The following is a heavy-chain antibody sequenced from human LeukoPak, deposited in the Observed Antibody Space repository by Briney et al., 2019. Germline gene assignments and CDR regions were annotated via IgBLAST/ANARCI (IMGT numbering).Heavy chain of an antibody. CDR2: ISAYNGNT. CDR1: GYTFTSYG. D-gene: IGHD6-6*01. CDR3: ARDRSPSWYSSSPTKVSLGDAFDI. Sequence: ASVKVSCKASGYTFTSYGISWVRQAPGQGLEWMGWISAYNGNTNYAQKLQGRVTMTTDTSTSTAYMELRSLRSDDTAVYYCARDRSPSWYSSSPTKVSLGDAFDIWGQGTMVTVSS. V-gene: IGHV1-18*01. J-gene: IGHJ3*02.